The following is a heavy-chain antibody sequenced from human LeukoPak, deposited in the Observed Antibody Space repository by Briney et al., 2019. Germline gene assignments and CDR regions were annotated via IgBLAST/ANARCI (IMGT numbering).Heavy chain of an antibody. D-gene: IGHD3-22*01. CDR3: ARVSRPASSPHAYYYDSSGYYLYYFDY. CDR1: GGSFSGYY. V-gene: IGHV4-34*01. Sequence: SETLSLTCAVYGGSFSGYYWSWIRQPPGKGLEWIGEINHSGSTNYNPSLKSRVTISVDTSKNQFSLKLSSVTAADTAVYYCARVSRPASSPHAYYYDSSGYYLYYFDYWGQGTLVTVSS. CDR2: INHSGST. J-gene: IGHJ4*02.